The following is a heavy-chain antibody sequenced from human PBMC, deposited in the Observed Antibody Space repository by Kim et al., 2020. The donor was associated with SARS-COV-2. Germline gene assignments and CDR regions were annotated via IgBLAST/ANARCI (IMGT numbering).Heavy chain of an antibody. Sequence: SETLSLTCTVSGGSISSSSYYWGWIRQPPGKGLEWIGSIYYSGSTYYNPSLKSRVTISVDTSKNQFSLKLSSVTAADTAVYYCARFVVVVVAATVYAFDIWGQGTMVTVSS. CDR2: IYYSGST. CDR1: GGSISSSSYY. J-gene: IGHJ3*02. CDR3: ARFVVVVVAATVYAFDI. D-gene: IGHD2-15*01. V-gene: IGHV4-39*07.